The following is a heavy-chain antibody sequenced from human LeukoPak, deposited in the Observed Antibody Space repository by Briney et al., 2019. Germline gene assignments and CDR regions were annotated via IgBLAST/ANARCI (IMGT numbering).Heavy chain of an antibody. CDR2: IYYSGST. D-gene: IGHD3-22*01. CDR3: ARPRDTSGCHPFDY. V-gene: IGHV4-59*01. CDR1: GGSISSYF. Sequence: SETLSLTCTVSGGSISSYFWSWIRQPPGKGLQWIGYIYYSGSTRYNPSLKSRVTISVDTSKNQFSLKLSSVTAADTAVYYCARPRDTSGCHPFDYWGQGTLVTVSS. J-gene: IGHJ4*02.